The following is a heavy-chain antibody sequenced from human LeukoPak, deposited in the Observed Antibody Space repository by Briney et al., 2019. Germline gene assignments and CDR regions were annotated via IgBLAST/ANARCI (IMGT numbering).Heavy chain of an antibody. CDR3: PTGGIVVPAANAFDI. CDR2: IKSKTDGGTT. V-gene: IGHV3-15*01. D-gene: IGHD2-2*01. Sequence: PGRSLRLSCAASGFIFSKAWMSCGRHAPGKGLEWGGRIKSKTDGGTTDYAAPVKGKFTISRDDSKNTLYLQMNRLKTEDTAVYYCPTGGIVVPAANAFDIWGQGTMVTVSS. J-gene: IGHJ3*02. CDR1: GFIFSKAW.